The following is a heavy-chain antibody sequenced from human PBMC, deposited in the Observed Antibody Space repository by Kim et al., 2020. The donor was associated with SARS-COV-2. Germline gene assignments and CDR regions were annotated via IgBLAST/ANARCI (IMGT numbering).Heavy chain of an antibody. D-gene: IGHD5-18*01. V-gene: IGHV3-21*01. CDR1: GFTFSSYS. J-gene: IGHJ6*02. CDR3: ARSSGGGYSYGSNYYYYYGMDV. CDR2: ISSSSSYI. Sequence: GGSLRLSCAASGFTFSSYSMNWVRQAPGKGLEWVSSISSSSSYIYYADSVKGRFTISRDNAKNSLYLQMNSLRAEDTAVYYCARSSGGGYSYGSNYYYYYGMDVWGQGTTVTVSS.